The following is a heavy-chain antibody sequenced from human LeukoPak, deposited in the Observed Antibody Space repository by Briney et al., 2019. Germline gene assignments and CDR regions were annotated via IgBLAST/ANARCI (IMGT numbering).Heavy chain of an antibody. CDR2: IIYDGSNK. Sequence: PGGSLRLSCTASGFTFAGYGMHWVRQAPGKGLEWVALIIYDGSNKYHVDSVKGRFTVSRDNSKNMLYLQMNSLRAEDTAVYYCVRGVDYYENSGTIDYWGQGTLVTVSS. J-gene: IGHJ4*02. D-gene: IGHD3-22*01. V-gene: IGHV3-30*03. CDR3: VRGVDYYENSGTIDY. CDR1: GFTFAGYG.